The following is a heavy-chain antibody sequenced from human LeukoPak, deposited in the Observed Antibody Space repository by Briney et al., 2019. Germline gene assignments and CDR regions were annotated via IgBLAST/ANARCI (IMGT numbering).Heavy chain of an antibody. CDR2: IIPIFGTA. D-gene: IGHD1/OR15-1a*01. Sequence: GASVKVSCKASGYTFTGYYMHWVRQAPGQGLEWMGGIIPIFGTANYAQKFQGRVTITADKSTSTAYMELSSLRSEDTAVYYCAIASGTRWFDPWGQGTLVTVSS. CDR1: GYTFTGYY. CDR3: AIASGTRWFDP. V-gene: IGHV1-69*06. J-gene: IGHJ5*02.